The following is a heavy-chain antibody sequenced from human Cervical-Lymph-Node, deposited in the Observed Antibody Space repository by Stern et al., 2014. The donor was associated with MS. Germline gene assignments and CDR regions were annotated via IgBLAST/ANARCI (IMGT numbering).Heavy chain of an antibody. CDR2: ITWKSGIM. CDR1: GFTFEDYA. Sequence: EVQLVESGGGLVQPGRSLRLSCAASGFTFEDYAMHWVRQAPGKGLEWVSGITWKSGIMGYAGSVKGRFTISRDNAKNSLYLQMNSLRAEDTALYYCTKAPTGSGLFDDWGQGTLVTVSS. CDR3: TKAPTGSGLFDD. V-gene: IGHV3-9*01. J-gene: IGHJ4*02. D-gene: IGHD2-15*01.